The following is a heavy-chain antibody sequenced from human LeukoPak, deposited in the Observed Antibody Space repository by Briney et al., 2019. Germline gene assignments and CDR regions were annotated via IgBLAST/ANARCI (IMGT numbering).Heavy chain of an antibody. V-gene: IGHV3-7*04. J-gene: IGHJ4*02. CDR3: ARVRGDYYFDY. CDR2: MKQGGSEK. D-gene: IGHD2-21*02. CDR1: GFIFSCYW. Sequence: GGSLRLSCAASGFIFSCYWMAWVRQAPGKGLEWVANMKQGGSEKYYVDSVKGRFTISRHNAKNSLYLQTGRRRSEDTPVCYCARVRGDYYFDYWGQGTLVTVSS.